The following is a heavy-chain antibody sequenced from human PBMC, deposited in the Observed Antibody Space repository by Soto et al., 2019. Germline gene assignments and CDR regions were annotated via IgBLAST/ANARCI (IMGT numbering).Heavy chain of an antibody. D-gene: IGHD1-7*01. CDR2: IWYDGSNK. Sequence: GSLKLSCAASGFTFSSYCMHWVRPAPGKGLEWVAVIWYDGSNKYYADSVKGRFTISRDNSKNTLYLQMNSLRAEDTAVYYCARVTGTTFLETNRFDPWGQGTLVTVSS. CDR1: GFTFSSYC. CDR3: ARVTGTTFLETNRFDP. V-gene: IGHV3-33*01. J-gene: IGHJ5*02.